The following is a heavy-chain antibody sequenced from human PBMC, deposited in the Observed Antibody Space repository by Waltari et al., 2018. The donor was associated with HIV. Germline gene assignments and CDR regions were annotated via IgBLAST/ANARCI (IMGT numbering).Heavy chain of an antibody. CDR1: GFIFSHYA. D-gene: IGHD1-26*01. V-gene: IGHV3-23*01. Sequence: EVQLLESGGGLVQPGGSLRLSCATSGFIFSHYAMSWVRQAPGKGRGWVSTIGSIGETTYYADSVKGRFTTTRANSKDTLYLQMNSLRAEDTAVYYCAKDSMGAIDVEDYFDFWGQGTLVTVSS. J-gene: IGHJ4*02. CDR2: IGSIGETT. CDR3: AKDSMGAIDVEDYFDF.